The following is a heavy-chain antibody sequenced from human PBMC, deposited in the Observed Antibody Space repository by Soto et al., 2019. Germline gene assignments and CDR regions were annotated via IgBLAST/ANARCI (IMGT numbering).Heavy chain of an antibody. Sequence: QVQLVQSGAEEKKPGASVKVSCKASGYTFTSSAMHWVRQAPGQRLEWMGWINAGNGNTKCSQKFQDRVTITRDTSASTAYMELSSLRSEDTAVYYCARGESVVGDYWGQGTLVTVSS. CDR3: ARGESVVGDY. D-gene: IGHD2-15*01. CDR2: INAGNGNT. J-gene: IGHJ4*02. V-gene: IGHV1-3*05. CDR1: GYTFTSSA.